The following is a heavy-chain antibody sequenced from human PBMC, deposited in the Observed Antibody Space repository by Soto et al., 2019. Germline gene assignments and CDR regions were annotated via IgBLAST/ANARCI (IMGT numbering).Heavy chain of an antibody. D-gene: IGHD5-18*01. CDR1: GFTFSSYA. CDR3: AKDRSDTAMVLNWCDP. Sequence: EVQLLESGGGLVQPGGSLRLSCAASGFTFSSYAMSWVRQAPGKGLEWVSAISGSGGSTYYADSVKGRFTISRDNSKNTLYLQMNSLRAEDTAVYYCAKDRSDTAMVLNWCDPWGQGTLVTVSS. J-gene: IGHJ5*02. CDR2: ISGSGGST. V-gene: IGHV3-23*01.